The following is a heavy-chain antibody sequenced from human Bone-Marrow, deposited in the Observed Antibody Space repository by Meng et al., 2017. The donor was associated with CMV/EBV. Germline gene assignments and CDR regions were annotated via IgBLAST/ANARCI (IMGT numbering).Heavy chain of an antibody. Sequence: GGSLRLSCAASGFTFSNYAMSWVRQAPGKGLEWVSSVSNNGGSTYYADSVKGRFTISRDNSKNSLYLQMNSLRAEDTAVYYCARESLGVWSGYYYYYGMDVWGQGTTVTVSS. V-gene: IGHV3-23*01. D-gene: IGHD3-3*01. CDR2: VSNNGGST. CDR1: GFTFSNYA. J-gene: IGHJ6*02. CDR3: ARESLGVWSGYYYYYGMDV.